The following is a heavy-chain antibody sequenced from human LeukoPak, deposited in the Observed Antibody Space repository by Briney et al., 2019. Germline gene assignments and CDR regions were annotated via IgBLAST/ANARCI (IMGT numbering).Heavy chain of an antibody. CDR2: LYTGGGT. D-gene: IGHD5-18*01. Sequence: GGSLRLSCTASGFSVRTTYMSWVRQAPGKGLEWVSVLYTGGGTDHADSVKGRFTISRDNAKTSLYLQMNSLRAEDTAVYYCARDLSGVTGYTYGRGIDSWGQGTLVTVSS. J-gene: IGHJ4*02. CDR3: ARDLSGVTGYTYGRGIDS. V-gene: IGHV3-53*01. CDR1: GFSVRTTY.